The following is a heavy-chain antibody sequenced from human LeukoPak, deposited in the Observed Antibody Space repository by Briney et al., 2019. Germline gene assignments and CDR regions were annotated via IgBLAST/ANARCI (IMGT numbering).Heavy chain of an antibody. CDR1: GFTFSKYA. CDR2: SWSGGAHE. CDR3: GRDPNGDYVGAFEF. D-gene: IGHD4-17*01. J-gene: IGHJ3*01. V-gene: IGHV3-23*01. Sequence: QAGGSLRLSSAASGFTFSKYALVWVRQAPGKGLEWVSASWSGGAHELYADAVKGRFTISRDNSKTTLYLQMNSLRAEDTAVYYCGRDPNGDYVGAFEFWGHGTTVIVSS.